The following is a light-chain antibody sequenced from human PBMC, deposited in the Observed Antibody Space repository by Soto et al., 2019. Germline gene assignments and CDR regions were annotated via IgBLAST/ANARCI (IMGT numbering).Light chain of an antibody. CDR1: QSVSSSY. J-gene: IGKJ4*01. V-gene: IGKV3-20*01. CDR2: GAS. CDR3: QHYRTS. Sequence: EIVLTQSPGTLSLSPGERATLSCRASQSVSSSYLAWYQQKPGQPPRLLIYGASSRATGITDRFSGSGSGTDFTLNITRLEAEDFAVYYCQHYRTSFGGGTKVEIK.